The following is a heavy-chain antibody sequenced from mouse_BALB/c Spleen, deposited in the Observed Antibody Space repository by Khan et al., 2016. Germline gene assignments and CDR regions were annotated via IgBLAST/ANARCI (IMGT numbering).Heavy chain of an antibody. CDR2: IYPGNVNT. V-gene: IGHV1S56*01. CDR1: GYTFTSYY. J-gene: IGHJ2*01. D-gene: IGHD2-4*01. Sequence: QVQLKESGPELVKPGASVRISCKASGYTFTSYYIHWVKQRPGQGLEWIGWIYPGNVNTKYNEKFKGKATLTADKSSSTAYMQLSSLTSEDSAVYFGARGGLRRGYYFDYWGQGTTLTVSS. CDR3: ARGGLRRGYYFDY.